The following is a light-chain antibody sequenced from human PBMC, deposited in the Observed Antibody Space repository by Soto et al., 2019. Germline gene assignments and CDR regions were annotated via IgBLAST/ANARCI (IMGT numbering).Light chain of an antibody. CDR1: QDISTY. V-gene: IGKV1-9*01. J-gene: IGKJ2*01. CDR2: PAS. CDR3: QQLRTYPYT. Sequence: DIHLTQSPSFLSESVGDRVTVTCRASQDISTYLAWFQQKPGKAPQLLVYPASTLQGGVPSRFSGRGSGTEFSLTISSLQPEDFATYYCQQLRTYPYTFGQGTKLDIK.